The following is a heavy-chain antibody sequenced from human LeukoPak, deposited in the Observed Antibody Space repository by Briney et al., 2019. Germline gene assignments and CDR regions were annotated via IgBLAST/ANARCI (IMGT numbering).Heavy chain of an antibody. CDR1: GFTFSSYE. D-gene: IGHD6-13*01. CDR3: ARDWGAGTVDY. V-gene: IGHV3-48*03. CDR2: ISSSGSTI. J-gene: IGHJ4*02. Sequence: SGGSLRLSCAASGFTFSSYEMNWVRQAPGKGLEWVSYISSSGSTIYYADSVKGRFTISRDNAKNSLYLQMTSLRAEDTAVYYCARDWGAGTVDYWGQGTLVTVSS.